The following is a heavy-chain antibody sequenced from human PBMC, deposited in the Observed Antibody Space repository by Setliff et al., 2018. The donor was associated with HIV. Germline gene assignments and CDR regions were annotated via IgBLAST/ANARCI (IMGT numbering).Heavy chain of an antibody. D-gene: IGHD3-10*01. Sequence: ETLSLTCAVYGGSFSGYYWSWIRQPPGKGLEWLGEIDHTGSTNYNLSLKSRITMSADPSKNQFSLKVRPVIAADTALYYCARGRNYGSPYFYYMDVWATGTTVTVSS. V-gene: IGHV4-34*01. J-gene: IGHJ6*03. CDR3: ARGRNYGSPYFYYMDV. CDR2: IDHTGST. CDR1: GGSFSGYY.